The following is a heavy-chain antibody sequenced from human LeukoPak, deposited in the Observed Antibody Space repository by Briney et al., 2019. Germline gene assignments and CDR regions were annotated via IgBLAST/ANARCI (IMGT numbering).Heavy chain of an antibody. CDR1: GFSFGDYA. J-gene: IGHJ3*02. CDR3: ARAGFPPIKRSHSDAFDI. Sequence: GGSLRLSCTASGFSFGDYAMTWFRQAPGKGLEWVCRFTISRDNAKNSLYLQMNSLRAEDTAVYYCARAGFPPIKRSHSDAFDIWGQGTMVTVSS. D-gene: IGHD3-9*01. V-gene: IGHV3-69-1*01.